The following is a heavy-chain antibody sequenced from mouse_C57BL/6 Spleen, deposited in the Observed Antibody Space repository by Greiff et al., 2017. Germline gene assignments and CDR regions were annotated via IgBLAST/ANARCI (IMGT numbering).Heavy chain of an antibody. Sequence: EVHLVESGGGLVKPGGSLKLSCAASGFTFSDYGMHWVRQAPEKGLEWVAYISSGSSTIYYADTVKGRFTISRDNAKNTLFLQMTSLRSEDTAMYYCARGKWDYDGPFYAMDYWGQGTSVTVSS. CDR2: ISSGSSTI. D-gene: IGHD2-4*01. CDR1: GFTFSDYG. V-gene: IGHV5-17*01. J-gene: IGHJ4*01. CDR3: ARGKWDYDGPFYAMDY.